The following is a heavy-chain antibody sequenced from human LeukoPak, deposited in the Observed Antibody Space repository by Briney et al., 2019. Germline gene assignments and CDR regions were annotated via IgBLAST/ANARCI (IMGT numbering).Heavy chain of an antibody. D-gene: IGHD1-26*01. J-gene: IGHJ4*02. Sequence: PGGSLRLSCAASGFTFDNAWMNWVRQAPGKGLEWVGRVKSKTDGGTTDYAAPVKGRFTISRDDSENTLFLRLNSLKTEDTALYYCTTVGTTSPIAEEYFDYWGQGTLVTVSS. CDR3: TTVGTTSPIAEEYFDY. CDR2: VKSKTDGGTT. V-gene: IGHV3-15*01. CDR1: GFTFDNAW.